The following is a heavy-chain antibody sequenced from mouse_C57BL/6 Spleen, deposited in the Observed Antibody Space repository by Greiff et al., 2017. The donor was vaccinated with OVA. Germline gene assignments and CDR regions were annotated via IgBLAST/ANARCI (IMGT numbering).Heavy chain of an antibody. V-gene: IGHV1-15*01. D-gene: IGHD4-1*01. Sequence: VQLQQSGAELVRPGASVTLSCKASGYTFTDYEMHWVKQTPVHGLEWIGAIDPETGGTAYNQKFKGKAILTADKSSSTAYMELRSLTSEDSAVCYCTRRSLGTFDYWGQGTTLTVSS. CDR1: GYTFTDYE. CDR3: TRRSLGTFDY. CDR2: IDPETGGT. J-gene: IGHJ2*01.